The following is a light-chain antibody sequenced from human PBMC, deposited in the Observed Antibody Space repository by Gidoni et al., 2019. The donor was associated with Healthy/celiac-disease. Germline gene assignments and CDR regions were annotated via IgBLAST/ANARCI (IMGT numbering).Light chain of an antibody. CDR3: AAWDDSLNGHVV. V-gene: IGLV1-44*01. Sequence: QSVLTQPPSASGTPGQRVTISCSGSSSNIGSNTVNWYQQLPGTPPQLLIYSNNQRPSGVPDRFSGSKSGTSASLAISGLQSEDEADYYCAAWDDSLNGHVVFGGGTKLTVL. J-gene: IGLJ2*01. CDR2: SNN. CDR1: SSNIGSNT.